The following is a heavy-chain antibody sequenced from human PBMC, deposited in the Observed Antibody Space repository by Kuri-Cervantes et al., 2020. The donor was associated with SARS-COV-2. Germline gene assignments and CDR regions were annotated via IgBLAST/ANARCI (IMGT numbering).Heavy chain of an antibody. D-gene: IGHD1-14*01. CDR1: GLTFNNYD. CDR2: ISYDGSKK. Sequence: GGSLRLSCAASGLTFNNYDMYWVRQAPGKVLEWVAVISYDGSKKYYADSVKGPFTISRDNSKSTLYLPMYNLRAEDTAVYYCARGLRKHYFDYWGQGTLVTVSS. CDR3: ARGLRKHYFDY. V-gene: IGHV3-30-3*01. J-gene: IGHJ4*02.